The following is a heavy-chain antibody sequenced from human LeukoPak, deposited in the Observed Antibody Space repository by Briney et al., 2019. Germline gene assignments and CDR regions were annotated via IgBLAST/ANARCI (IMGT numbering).Heavy chain of an antibody. Sequence: GGSLRLSCAASGFTVSSNYMSWVRQAPGKGLEWVLIIYSGGSTYYADSVKGRFTISRDNSKNTLYLQMKSLRAEDTAVYYCAGANWGHPMYYFDYWGQGTLVTVSS. J-gene: IGHJ4*02. CDR3: AGANWGHPMYYFDY. CDR2: IYSGGST. V-gene: IGHV3-66*01. D-gene: IGHD7-27*01. CDR1: GFTVSSNY.